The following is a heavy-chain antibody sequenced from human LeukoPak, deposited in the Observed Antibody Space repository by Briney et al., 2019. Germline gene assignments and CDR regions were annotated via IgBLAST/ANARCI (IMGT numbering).Heavy chain of an antibody. CDR2: IYPGDSDT. CDR1: GYSFTSYW. CDR3: ARLAVWFGELLPLFDY. Sequence: GESLKISCKGSGYSFTSYWIGWVRQMPGKGLEWMGIIYPGDSDTRYSPSFQGQVTSSADKSISTAYLQWSSLKASDTAMYYCARLAVWFGELLPLFDYWGQGTRVTVSS. V-gene: IGHV5-51*01. D-gene: IGHD3-10*01. J-gene: IGHJ4*02.